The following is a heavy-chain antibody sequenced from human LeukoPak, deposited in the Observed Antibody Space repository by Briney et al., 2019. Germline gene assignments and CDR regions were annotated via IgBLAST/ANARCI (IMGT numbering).Heavy chain of an antibody. V-gene: IGHV1-2*02. CDR1: GYIFTGYY. CDR2: INPNHGDT. J-gene: IGHJ4*02. Sequence: ASVKVSCKASGYIFTGYYMHWVRQAPGQGLEWMGWINPNHGDTNYAQKFQGRVSMTRDTSISTAYMHLSRLRSDDTAVYYCAKSPHILTGENFDYWGQGTLLTVSS. CDR3: AKSPHILTGENFDY. D-gene: IGHD3-9*01.